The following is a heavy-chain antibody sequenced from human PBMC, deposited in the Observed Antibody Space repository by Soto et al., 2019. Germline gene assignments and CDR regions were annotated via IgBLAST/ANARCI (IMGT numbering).Heavy chain of an antibody. D-gene: IGHD3-9*01. J-gene: IGHJ6*03. CDR3: ASYPVNFLYFILTGPPLEYYYYMXV. CDR2: IYHSGST. Sequence: SETLSLTCAVSSGSISSSNWWSWVRQPPGKGLEWIGEIYHSGSTNYNPSLKSRVTISVDKSKNQFSLKLSSVTAADTAVYYCASYPVNFLYFILTGPPLEYYYYMXVWGKGTTVTVSS. V-gene: IGHV4-4*02. CDR1: SGSISSSNW.